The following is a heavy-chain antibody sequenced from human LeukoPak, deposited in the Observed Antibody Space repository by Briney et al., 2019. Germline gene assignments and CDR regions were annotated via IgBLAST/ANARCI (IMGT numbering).Heavy chain of an antibody. Sequence: PSETLSLTCTVSGGSISSYYWSWIRQPPGKGLEWIGYIYYSGSTNYNPSLKSRVTISVDTSKNQFSLKLSSVTAADTAVYYCARDRPPVAGSGSYSWFDPWGQGTLVTVSS. CDR3: ARDRPPVAGSGSYSWFDP. V-gene: IGHV4-59*01. CDR2: IYYSGST. D-gene: IGHD1-26*01. CDR1: GGSISSYY. J-gene: IGHJ5*02.